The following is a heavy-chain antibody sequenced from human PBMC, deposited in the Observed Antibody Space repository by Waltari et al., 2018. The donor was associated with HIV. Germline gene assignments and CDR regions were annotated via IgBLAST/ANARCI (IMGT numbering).Heavy chain of an antibody. CDR1: GYDFSTFD. Sequence: QVQLVQSGAEVKQPGASVRVSCKTSGYDFSTFDMNWVRQAAGKGCEWMGGRSPNSGKTGYEQRFKGRVSMTRDTSIDTAYMELSSLTSHDTAVYYCAKSRPGAVFGDNWGQGTLVAVSS. V-gene: IGHV1-8*01. D-gene: IGHD3-3*01. CDR2: RSPNSGKT. J-gene: IGHJ4*02. CDR3: AKSRPGAVFGDN.